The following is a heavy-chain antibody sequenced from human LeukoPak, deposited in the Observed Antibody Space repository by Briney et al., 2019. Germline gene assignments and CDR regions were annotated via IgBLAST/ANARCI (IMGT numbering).Heavy chain of an antibody. CDR3: AKFCSGSYWSLDY. CDR1: GFTFSSYG. Sequence: RGSLRLSCAASGFTFSSYGMHWVRQAPGKGLEWVAFIRYDGSNKYYADSVKGRFTISRDNSKNTLYLQMNSLRAEDTAVYYCAKFCSGSYWSLDYWGQGTLVTVSS. CDR2: IRYDGSNK. V-gene: IGHV3-30*02. D-gene: IGHD1-26*01. J-gene: IGHJ4*02.